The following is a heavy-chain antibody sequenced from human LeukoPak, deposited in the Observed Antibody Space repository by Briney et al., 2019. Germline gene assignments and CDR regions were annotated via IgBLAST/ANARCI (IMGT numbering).Heavy chain of an antibody. CDR3: AKDSWKTVPAASDY. V-gene: IGHV3-23*01. CDR1: GFTFKNYA. CDR2: ISGGGIST. Sequence: QPGGSLRLSCAASGFTFKNYAMSWVRQAPGKGLEWVSAISGGGISTYYADSVKGRFTISKDKSKNTVYLQMNSLRAEDTAIYYCAKDSWKTVPAASDYWGQGTLVTVSS. D-gene: IGHD2-2*01. J-gene: IGHJ4*02.